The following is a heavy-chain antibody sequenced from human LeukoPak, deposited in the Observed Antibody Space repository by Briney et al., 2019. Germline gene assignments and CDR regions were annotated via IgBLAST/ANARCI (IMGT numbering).Heavy chain of an antibody. D-gene: IGHD6-13*01. CDR2: ISSSSSYI. CDR1: GFTFSSYS. CDR3: ATDLNQAAAAGTGNFDY. V-gene: IGHV3-21*01. Sequence: GGSLRLSCAASGFTFSSYSMNWVRQAPGKGLEWVSSISSSSSYIYYADSVKGRFTISRDNAKNSLYLQMNSLRAEDTAVYYCATDLNQAAAAGTGNFDYWGQGTLVTVSS. J-gene: IGHJ4*02.